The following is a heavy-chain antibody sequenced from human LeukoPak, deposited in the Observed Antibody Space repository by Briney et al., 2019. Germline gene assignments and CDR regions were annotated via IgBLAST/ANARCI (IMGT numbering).Heavy chain of an antibody. V-gene: IGHV4-34*01. J-gene: IGHJ5*02. D-gene: IGHD3-22*01. Sequence: PSETLSLTCAVYGGSFSGYYWSWLRQLPGKGLEWIGEINHSGSTNYNPSLTSRVTISVDTSKNQFSLKLSSVTAADTAVYYCARRRVTMIVVVIPNWFDPWGQGTLVTVSS. CDR2: INHSGST. CDR1: GGSFSGYY. CDR3: ARRRVTMIVVVIPNWFDP.